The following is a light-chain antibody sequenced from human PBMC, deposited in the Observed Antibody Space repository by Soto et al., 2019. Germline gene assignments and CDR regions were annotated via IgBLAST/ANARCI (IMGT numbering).Light chain of an antibody. V-gene: IGKV1-5*01. J-gene: IGKJ1*01. CDR2: AAS. CDR1: HSISCY. Sequence: EIELTQSPASLSLSVGERVTISCRASHSISCYLNWYQQKPGKAPKLLIYAASSLPSGVPSRFSGSGSGTEFTLTISSLQPDDFATYYCQQDNSYWTFGQGTKVDIK. CDR3: QQDNSYWT.